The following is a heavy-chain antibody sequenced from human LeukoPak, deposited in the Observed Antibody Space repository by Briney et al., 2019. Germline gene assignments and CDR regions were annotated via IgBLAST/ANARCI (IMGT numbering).Heavy chain of an antibody. V-gene: IGHV3-30*02. CDR3: AKDIVLVNAFDY. CDR2: IRFDGSGK. CDR1: GFTFSNYG. D-gene: IGHD2-21*01. J-gene: IGHJ4*02. Sequence: PGGSLRLSCAASGFTFSNYGMHWVCQAPDKGLEWVAFIRFDGSGKYNADSVKGRFTISRDNSKNTVYLQMNGLRAEDTAVYYCAKDIVLVNAFDYWGQGTLVTVPS.